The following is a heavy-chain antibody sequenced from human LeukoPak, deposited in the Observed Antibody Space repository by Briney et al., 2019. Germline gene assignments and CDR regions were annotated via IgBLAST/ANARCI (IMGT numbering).Heavy chain of an antibody. CDR3: AREIGGVIVN. J-gene: IGHJ4*02. Sequence: SETLSLTCAVYGGSFSGYYWSWIRQPPGKGLEWIGEINHSGSTNYNPSLKSRVTISVDMSKNQFSLKLSSVTAADTAVYYCAREIGGVIVNWGQGTLVTVSS. D-gene: IGHD3-16*02. V-gene: IGHV4-34*01. CDR1: GGSFSGYY. CDR2: INHSGST.